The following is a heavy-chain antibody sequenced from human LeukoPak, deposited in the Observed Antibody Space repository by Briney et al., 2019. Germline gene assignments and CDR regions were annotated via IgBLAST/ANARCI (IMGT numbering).Heavy chain of an antibody. Sequence: GASVKVSCKSSGYTFIDYYIHWVRQAPGQGLEWMGRINPNSGGTNSAQIFQGRVTMTRDTSTSTAYMELNRLTSDDTAVYYCARDLPSTPNWELDYWGQGTLVTVSS. CDR2: INPNSGGT. CDR3: ARDLPSTPNWELDY. J-gene: IGHJ4*02. CDR1: GYTFIDYY. D-gene: IGHD7-27*01. V-gene: IGHV1-2*06.